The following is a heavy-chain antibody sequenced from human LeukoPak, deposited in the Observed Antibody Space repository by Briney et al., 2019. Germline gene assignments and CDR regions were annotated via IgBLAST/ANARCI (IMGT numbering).Heavy chain of an antibody. CDR1: GFTFNSYA. V-gene: IGHV3-23*01. J-gene: IGHJ4*02. CDR2: IRGSGGST. D-gene: IGHD2-15*01. CDR3: AADIVVVAAAPYLDY. Sequence: GGSLRLSCAASGFTFNSYAMSWVRQAAGKGLECVSAIRGSGGSTYYADSVKGRFTISRDNSKNTLYLQMNSLRAEDTAVYYCAADIVVVAAAPYLDYWGQGTLVTVSS.